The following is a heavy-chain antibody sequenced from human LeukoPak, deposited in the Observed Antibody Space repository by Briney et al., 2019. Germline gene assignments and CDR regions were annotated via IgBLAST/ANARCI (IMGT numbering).Heavy chain of an antibody. CDR3: AKDPSFRPGYFDY. CDR2: IRYDGSNK. J-gene: IGHJ4*02. Sequence: GXXLRLSCAASGFTFSSYGMHWVRQAPGKGLEWVAFIRYDGSNKYYADSVKGRFTISRDNSKNTLYLQMNSLRAEDTAVYYCAKDPSFRPGYFDYWGQGTLVTVSS. CDR1: GFTFSSYG. V-gene: IGHV3-30*02.